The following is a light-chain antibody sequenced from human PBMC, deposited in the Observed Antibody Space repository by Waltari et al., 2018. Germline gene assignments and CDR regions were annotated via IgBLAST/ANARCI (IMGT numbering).Light chain of an antibody. V-gene: IGLV3-1*01. CDR1: RLGIMY. CDR3: QAWDRSTVI. CDR2: EDS. Sequence: SYELTQPPSVSVSPGQTVSTTCFGDRLGIMYATWYQQTPGRSPVLVLFEDSKRPSGIPERVSGSNSGNTATLTISGAQSMDEADYYCQAWDRSTVIFGGGTKLTVL. J-gene: IGLJ2*01.